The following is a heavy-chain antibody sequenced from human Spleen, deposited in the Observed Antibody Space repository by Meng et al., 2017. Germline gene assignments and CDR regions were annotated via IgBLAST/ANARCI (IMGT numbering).Heavy chain of an antibody. CDR1: GGSFSDYY. V-gene: IGHV4-34*01. CDR2: INHRGNT. CDR3: ASVSNTADLHGDY. J-gene: IGHJ4*02. D-gene: IGHD5-18*01. Sequence: QGQLQQWGARLLKPSETLSLTCVVSGGSFSDYYWSWIRQPPGKGLEWIGEINHRGNTNYNSFLESRVTISVDKSKNQFSLKLSSVTAADTAVYYCASVSNTADLHGDYWGQGTLVTVSS.